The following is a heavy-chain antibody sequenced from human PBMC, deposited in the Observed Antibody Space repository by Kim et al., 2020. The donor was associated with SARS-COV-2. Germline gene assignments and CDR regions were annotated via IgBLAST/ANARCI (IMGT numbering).Heavy chain of an antibody. Sequence: GGSLRLSCAASGFTFSSYSMNWVRQAPGKGLEWVSSVSGSSSYIHYADSVKGRFTISRDNAKNSLYLQMNSLRAEDTAVYYCARDQVRLAGVGLDYWGQGNLVTVSS. CDR1: GFTFSSYS. V-gene: IGHV3-21*01. J-gene: IGHJ4*02. CDR2: VSGSSSYI. D-gene: IGHD6-13*01. CDR3: ARDQVRLAGVGLDY.